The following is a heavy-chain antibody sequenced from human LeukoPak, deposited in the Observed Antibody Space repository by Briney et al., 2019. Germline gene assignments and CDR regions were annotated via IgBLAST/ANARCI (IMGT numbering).Heavy chain of an antibody. J-gene: IGHJ4*02. CDR3: ARRETAAGSYYFDY. V-gene: IGHV4-59*01. CDR1: GGSISSYY. Sequence: PSETLSLTCTVSGGSISSYYWSWIRQPPGKGLEWIGYIYYSGSTNYNPSLKSRVTISVDTSKNQFSLKLSSVAAADTAVYYCARRETAAGSYYFDYSGQGTLVTVSS. D-gene: IGHD6-13*01. CDR2: IYYSGST.